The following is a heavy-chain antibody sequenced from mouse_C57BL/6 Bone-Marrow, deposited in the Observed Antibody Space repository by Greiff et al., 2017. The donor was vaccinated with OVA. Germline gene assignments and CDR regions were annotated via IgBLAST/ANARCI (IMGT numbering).Heavy chain of an antibody. J-gene: IGHJ1*03. CDR1: GFTFSDYY. CDR2: ISNGGGST. Sequence: EVKLMESGGGLVQPGGSLKLSCAASGFTFSDYYMYWVRQTPEKRLEWVAYISNGGGSTYYPDTVKGRFTISRDNAKNTLYLQMSRLKSEDTAMYYCARRPITTDWYFDVWGTGTTVTVSS. CDR3: ARRPITTDWYFDV. V-gene: IGHV5-12*01. D-gene: IGHD1-2*01.